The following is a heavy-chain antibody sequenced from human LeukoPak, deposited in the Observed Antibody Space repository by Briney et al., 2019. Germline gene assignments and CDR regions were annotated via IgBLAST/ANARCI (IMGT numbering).Heavy chain of an antibody. D-gene: IGHD3-22*01. V-gene: IGHV4-4*07. J-gene: IGHJ6*02. CDR3: ARGTYYYDSSGYFNYYYGMDV. CDR2: IYTSGST. Sequence: PSETLPLTCTVSGGSISSYYWSWIRQPAGKGLEWIGRIYTSGSTNYNPSLKSRVTMSVDTSKNQFSLKLSSVTAADTAVYYCARGTYYYDSSGYFNYYYGMDVWGQGTTVTVSS. CDR1: GGSISSYY.